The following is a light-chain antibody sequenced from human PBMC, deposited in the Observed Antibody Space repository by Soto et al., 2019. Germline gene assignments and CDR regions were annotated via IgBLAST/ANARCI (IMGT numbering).Light chain of an antibody. CDR2: EAS. CDR1: QAVNTR. J-gene: IGKJ4*01. Sequence: EIVLTQSPATLSSFPGDRVTLSCRASQAVNTRLAWYQQKPGQAPRLLIYEASNRATGIPARFSGSGSGTDFTLTISSLEPEDFAVYYCQQRSNWPPLTFGGGTKVDIK. V-gene: IGKV3-11*01. CDR3: QQRSNWPPLT.